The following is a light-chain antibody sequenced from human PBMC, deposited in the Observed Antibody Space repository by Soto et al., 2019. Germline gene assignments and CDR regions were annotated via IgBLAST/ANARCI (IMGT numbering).Light chain of an antibody. CDR1: QSISNY. CDR2: ATT. CDR3: QQSHTMPFT. J-gene: IGKJ3*01. Sequence: DIQMTQSPSSLSASVGDRVTITCRASQSISNYLNWYQQIPGRAPKVLIYATTSLQSGVPSRFSGGGSGTEFTLTIRSLQPEDFATYYCQQSHTMPFTFGPGTKVDI. V-gene: IGKV1-39*01.